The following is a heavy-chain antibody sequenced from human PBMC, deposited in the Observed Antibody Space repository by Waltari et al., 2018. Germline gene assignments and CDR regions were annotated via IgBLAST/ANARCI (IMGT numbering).Heavy chain of an antibody. CDR2: FYHTGST. V-gene: IGHV4-39*01. CDR3: ARATRIMITFGGVIAFDP. D-gene: IGHD3-16*02. CDR1: GGSISNDSYY. Sequence: QLQLQESGPGLVKPSETLSLTCTVSGGSISNDSYYLGWIRQPPGKGLEGIGRFYHTGSTYYNPSLKSRVTVSQDTPKNQFSLKLSSVTAADTALYYCARATRIMITFGGVIAFDPWGQGTLVTVSS. J-gene: IGHJ5*02.